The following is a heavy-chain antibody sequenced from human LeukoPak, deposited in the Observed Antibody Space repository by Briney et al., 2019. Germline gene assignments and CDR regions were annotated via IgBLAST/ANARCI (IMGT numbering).Heavy chain of an antibody. CDR3: ARDLEAANTYYFDY. CDR2: ISSAGTT. J-gene: IGHJ4*02. V-gene: IGHV3-66*01. CDR1: EFTFSRNW. D-gene: IGHD6-13*01. Sequence: GGSLRLSCAASEFTFSRNWMHWVRQAPGKGLEWVSIISSAGTTYYADSVKGRFTISRDNSKNTVYLQVNSLRDEDTAVYYCARDLEAANTYYFDYWGQGTMVTVSS.